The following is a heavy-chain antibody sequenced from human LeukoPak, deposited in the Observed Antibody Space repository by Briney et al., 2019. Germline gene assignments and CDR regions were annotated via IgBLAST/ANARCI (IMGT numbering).Heavy chain of an antibody. CDR3: ASSAHGSDDY. D-gene: IGHD3-10*01. CDR2: IYTSGST. CDR1: GGSISSGSYY. J-gene: IGHJ4*02. V-gene: IGHV4-61*02. Sequence: SETLSLTCTVSGGSISSGSYYWSWIRQPAGKGLEWIGRIYTSGSTNYNPSLKSRVTISVDTSKNQFSLKLSSVTAADTAVYYCASSAHGSDDYWGQGTLVTVSS.